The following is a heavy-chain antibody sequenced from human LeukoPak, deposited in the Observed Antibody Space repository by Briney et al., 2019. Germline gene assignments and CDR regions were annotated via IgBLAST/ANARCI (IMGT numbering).Heavy chain of an antibody. Sequence: PGGSLRLSCVASGFTFSIYEMNWVRQAPGKGLECLSYIDGSGSTTYYADSVKGRFTISRDNSKNTLYLQMNSLRTEDTAVYYCAKDTYDFGSGTYPPDYWGQGTLVTVSS. J-gene: IGHJ4*02. CDR2: IDGSGSTT. V-gene: IGHV3-48*03. CDR1: GFTFSIYE. D-gene: IGHD3-10*01. CDR3: AKDTYDFGSGTYPPDY.